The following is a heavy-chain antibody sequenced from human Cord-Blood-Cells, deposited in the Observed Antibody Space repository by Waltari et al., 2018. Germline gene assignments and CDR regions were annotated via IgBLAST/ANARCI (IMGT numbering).Heavy chain of an antibody. CDR3: ARDWRRDGYNCLDY. Sequence: QVQLVQSGAEVKKPGSSVKVSCKASGGIFSSYAISWVRQAPGQGLEWMGGIIPIFGTANYAQKFQGRVTITADESTSTAYMELSSLRSEDTAVYYCARDWRRDGYNCLDYWGQGTLVTVSS. V-gene: IGHV1-69*01. J-gene: IGHJ4*02. CDR1: GGIFSSYA. CDR2: IIPIFGTA. D-gene: IGHD5-12*01.